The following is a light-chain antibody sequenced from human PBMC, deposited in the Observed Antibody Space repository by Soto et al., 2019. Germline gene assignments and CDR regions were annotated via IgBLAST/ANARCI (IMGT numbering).Light chain of an antibody. Sequence: QSALTQPPSASGSPGQSVTISCTGTSSDVGGYNYVSWYQQHPGKAPKLMIYEVSKRPSGVPDRFSGSKSGNTASLTVSGLQAEDEADYYCSSYAGSNNLVFGGDQAHRP. CDR3: SSYAGSNNLV. J-gene: IGLJ2*01. V-gene: IGLV2-8*01. CDR2: EVS. CDR1: SSDVGGYNY.